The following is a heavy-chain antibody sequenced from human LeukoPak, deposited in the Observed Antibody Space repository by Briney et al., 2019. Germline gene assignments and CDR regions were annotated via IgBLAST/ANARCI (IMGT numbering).Heavy chain of an antibody. D-gene: IGHD1-26*01. CDR3: ARDRDSGSYYLFGNDALDI. J-gene: IGHJ3*02. CDR1: GFTFSSYR. Sequence: GGSLRLSCAASGFTFSSYRMNWVRQAPGKGLEWVSSISSSSSYIYYADSVKGRFTISRDNAKNSLYLQMNSLRAEDTAVYYCARDRDSGSYYLFGNDALDIWGQGTMVTVSS. CDR2: ISSSSSYI. V-gene: IGHV3-21*01.